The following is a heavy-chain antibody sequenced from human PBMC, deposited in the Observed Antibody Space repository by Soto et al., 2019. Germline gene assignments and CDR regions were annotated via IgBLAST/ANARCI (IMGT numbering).Heavy chain of an antibody. J-gene: IGHJ4*02. CDR2: ITHSGGST. V-gene: IGHV3-23*01. Sequence: EEQLLESGRGLVQPGGSLRLSCAASGFTFSTYAMNWVRQAPGKGLEWVSAITHSGGSTYYADSVKGRFTISRDNSKNTLYLQMNSLRAEDTALFYCARGRIAPDYWGQGTLVTVSS. CDR1: GFTFSTYA. D-gene: IGHD2-21*01. CDR3: ARGRIAPDY.